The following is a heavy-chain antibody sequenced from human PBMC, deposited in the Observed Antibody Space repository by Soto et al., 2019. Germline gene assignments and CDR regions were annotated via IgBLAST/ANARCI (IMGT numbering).Heavy chain of an antibody. CDR1: GFTLSTYA. CDR3: ARADHYFDSGTTYNWFDP. V-gene: IGHV3-30-3*01. CDR2: ISYDGSNK. J-gene: IGHJ5*02. Sequence: GGSLRLSCAASGFTLSTYAMHWVRQAPGKGLEWVAGISYDGSNKYYADSVKGRFSISRDSSKSTLYLQMNSLRAEDTAVYYCARADHYFDSGTTYNWFDPWGQGTLVTVSS. D-gene: IGHD3-22*01.